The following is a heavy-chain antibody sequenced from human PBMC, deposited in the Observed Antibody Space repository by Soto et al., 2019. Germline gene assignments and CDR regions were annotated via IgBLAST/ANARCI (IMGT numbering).Heavy chain of an antibody. CDR3: ASFRSYYYYMDV. V-gene: IGHV4-34*01. CDR1: GGSFSGYY. Sequence: SETLSLTCAVYGGSFSGYYWSWIRQPPGKGLEWIGEINHSGSTNYNPSLKSRVTISVDTSKNQFSLKLSSVTAADTAVYYCASFRSYYYYMDVWGKGTTVTVSS. J-gene: IGHJ6*03. CDR2: INHSGST.